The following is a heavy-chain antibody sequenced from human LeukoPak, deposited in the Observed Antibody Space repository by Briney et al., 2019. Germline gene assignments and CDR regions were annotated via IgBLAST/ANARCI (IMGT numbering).Heavy chain of an antibody. D-gene: IGHD3-9*01. Sequence: TSETLSLTCTVSGGSISGYYWSWIRQPPGKGLEWIGYIYYSGSTNYNPSLKSRVTISVDTSKNQFSLKLSSVTAADTAVYYCARVTAYYDILTGYLLDAFDIWGQGTMVTVSS. CDR3: ARVTAYYDILTGYLLDAFDI. CDR1: GGSISGYY. CDR2: IYYSGST. V-gene: IGHV4-59*01. J-gene: IGHJ3*02.